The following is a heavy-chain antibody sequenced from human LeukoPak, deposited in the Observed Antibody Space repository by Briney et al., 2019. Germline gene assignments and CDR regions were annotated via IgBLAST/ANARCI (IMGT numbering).Heavy chain of an antibody. Sequence: TSETLSLTCAVYGGSFSGYYWSWIRQPPGKGLEWIGEINHSGSTNYNPPLKSRVTISVDTSKNQFSLKLSSVTAADTAVYYCARFLYDYVDYWGQGTLVTASS. CDR3: ARFLYDYVDY. CDR2: INHSGST. J-gene: IGHJ4*02. D-gene: IGHD3-16*01. CDR1: GGSFSGYY. V-gene: IGHV4-34*01.